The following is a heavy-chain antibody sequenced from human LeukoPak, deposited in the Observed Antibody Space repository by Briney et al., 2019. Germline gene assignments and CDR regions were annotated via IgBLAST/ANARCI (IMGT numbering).Heavy chain of an antibody. CDR3: ARDQYDTWSRRGNFDS. D-gene: IGHD3-3*01. Sequence: GGSLRLSCIASGFTFGKYWMSWVRQAPGKGLEWVANIKLGGSEKNYVDSVKGRFTISRDNTKNSLYLQMNSLRAEDTAVFYCARDQYDTWSRRGNFDSWGQGTLVIVSS. J-gene: IGHJ4*02. CDR1: GFTFGKYW. V-gene: IGHV3-7*03. CDR2: IKLGGSEK.